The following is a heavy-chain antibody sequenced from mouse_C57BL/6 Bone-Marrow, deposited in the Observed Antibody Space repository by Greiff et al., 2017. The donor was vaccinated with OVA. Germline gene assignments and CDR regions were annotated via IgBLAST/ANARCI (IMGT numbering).Heavy chain of an antibody. CDR2: IDPSDSYT. D-gene: IGHD2-4*01. CDR1: GYTFTSYW. CDR3: AREGWITTCFDY. J-gene: IGHJ2*01. V-gene: IGHV1-69*01. Sequence: VQLQQPGAELVMPGASVKLSCKASGYTFTSYWMHWVKQRPGQGLEWIGEIDPSDSYTNYNQKFKGKSTLTVDKSSSTAYMQLSSLTSEDSAVDYCAREGWITTCFDYWGQGTTLTVSS.